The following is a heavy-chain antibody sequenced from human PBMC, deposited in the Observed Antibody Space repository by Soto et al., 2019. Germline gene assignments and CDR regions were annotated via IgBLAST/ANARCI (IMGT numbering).Heavy chain of an antibody. D-gene: IGHD2-15*01. CDR3: ARVEGYCSGGSCRDAFDI. Sequence: SETLSLTCTVSGGSISSYYWSWIRQPPGKGLEWIGYIYYSGSTNYNPSLKSRVTISVDTSKNRFSLKLSSVTAADTAVYYRARVEGYCSGGSCRDAFDIWGQGTMVTVSS. J-gene: IGHJ3*02. V-gene: IGHV4-59*01. CDR2: IYYSGST. CDR1: GGSISSYY.